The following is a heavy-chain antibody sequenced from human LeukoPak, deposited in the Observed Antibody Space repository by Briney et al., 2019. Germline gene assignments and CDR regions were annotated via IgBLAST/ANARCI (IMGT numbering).Heavy chain of an antibody. V-gene: IGHV3-23*01. CDR2: ISDSGYTT. D-gene: IGHD6-19*01. Sequence: GGSLRLSCAASGFTFSSYVMNWVRQAPGKGLEWVSVISDSGYTTNYADSVKGRFSMSRDNSKNTLYLQMNSLRAEDTAVYYCAKEGLAYYYYGMDVWGQGTTVTVSS. CDR3: AKEGLAYYYYGMDV. CDR1: GFTFSSYV. J-gene: IGHJ6*02.